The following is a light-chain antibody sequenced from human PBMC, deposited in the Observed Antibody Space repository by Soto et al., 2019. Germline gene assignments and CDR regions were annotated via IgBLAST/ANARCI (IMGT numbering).Light chain of an antibody. J-gene: IGKJ4*01. V-gene: IGKV1-33*01. CDR1: QDIRYY. Sequence: DIQMTQSPSSLSASVGDKVIITCQASQDIRYYLNWYLQKPGKAPQLLIYDASHLEPGVPSRFSGSGSGTDFTFTISSLQPEDIATYYCQHYDNLLFTFGRGTKVEIK. CDR2: DAS. CDR3: QHYDNLLFT.